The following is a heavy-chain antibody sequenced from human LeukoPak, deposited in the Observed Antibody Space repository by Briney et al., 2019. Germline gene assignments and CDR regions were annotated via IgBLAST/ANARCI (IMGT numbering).Heavy chain of an antibody. J-gene: IGHJ4*02. Sequence: PGGSLRLSCAASGFASSTYEMNWVRQAPGRGLQYVSSININGGKTYYADSVKGRFTISRDNSKNTLFLQMSSLRVEDTAVYYCVKDKWIDYWGQGVLVTVSS. CDR2: ININGGKT. CDR1: GFASSTYE. CDR3: VKDKWIDY. V-gene: IGHV3-64D*09. D-gene: IGHD2-8*01.